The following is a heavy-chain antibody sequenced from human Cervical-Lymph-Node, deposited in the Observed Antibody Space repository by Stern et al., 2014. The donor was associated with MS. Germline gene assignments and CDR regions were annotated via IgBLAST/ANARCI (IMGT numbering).Heavy chain of an antibody. CDR3: ARGKRVTTILGVAVNWFDP. CDR2: IIPILDTA. D-gene: IGHD3-3*01. Sequence: QVQLVQSGAEVKKPRSSVKVSCKVSGGTFSSYAINWVRQAPGQGLEWMGGIIPILDTANYAQTFQGRVTLSADESTSTAYMELSSLRSDDTAVYYCARGKRVTTILGVAVNWFDPWGQGTLVTVSS. J-gene: IGHJ5*02. V-gene: IGHV1-69*01. CDR1: GGTFSSYA.